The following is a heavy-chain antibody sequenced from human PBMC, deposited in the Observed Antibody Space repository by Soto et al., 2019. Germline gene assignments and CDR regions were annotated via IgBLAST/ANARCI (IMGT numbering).Heavy chain of an antibody. CDR3: AKDWCSGTTCYCLEN. J-gene: IGHJ4*02. CDR1: GFTFSSYA. V-gene: IGHV3-23*01. CDR2: VSGSSRSK. Sequence: EVQLLESGGGLGQPGGSLRLSCAASGFTFSSYAISWVRQAPGKGLEWVSSVSGSSRSKSYADSVKGRFTISRDNSKSTVYLQMNSLSAEDTAVYFCAKDWCSGTTCYCLENWGQGTLVTVSS. D-gene: IGHD1-7*01.